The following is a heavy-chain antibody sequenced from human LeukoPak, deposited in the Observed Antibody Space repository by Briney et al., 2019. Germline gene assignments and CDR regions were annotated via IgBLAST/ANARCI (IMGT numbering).Heavy chain of an antibody. J-gene: IGHJ4*02. CDR3: ARDSGPTMVRGAPDY. D-gene: IGHD3-10*01. Sequence: GGSLRLSCAASGFTFSSYAMHWVRQAPGKGLEWVAVISYDGSNKYYADSVKGRFTISRDNSKNTLYLQMNSLRAEDTAVYYCARDSGPTMVRGAPDYRGQGTLVTVSS. CDR1: GFTFSSYA. V-gene: IGHV3-30*04. CDR2: ISYDGSNK.